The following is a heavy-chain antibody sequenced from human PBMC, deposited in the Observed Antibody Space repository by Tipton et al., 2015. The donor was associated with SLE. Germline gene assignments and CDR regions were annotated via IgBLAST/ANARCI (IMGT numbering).Heavy chain of an antibody. CDR2: IYYSGST. CDR1: GGSISSSSYY. J-gene: IGHJ3*02. CDR3: ARAQSIQLWFGGAFDI. D-gene: IGHD5-18*01. V-gene: IGHV4-31*03. Sequence: PGLVKPSETLSLTCTVSGGSISSSSYYWGWIRQPPGKGLEWIGYIYYSGSTYYNPSLKSRVTISVDTSKNQFSLKLSSVTAADTAVYYCARAQSIQLWFGGAFDIWGQGTMVTVSS.